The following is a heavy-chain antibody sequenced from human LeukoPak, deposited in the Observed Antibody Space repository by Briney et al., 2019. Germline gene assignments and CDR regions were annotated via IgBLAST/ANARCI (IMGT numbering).Heavy chain of an antibody. CDR1: GYTFTGYY. Sequence: ASVKVSCKASGYTFTGYYMHWVRQAPGQGLEWMGWINPNSGGTNYAQKFQGRVTMTRDTSISTAYMELSRLRSDDTAVYYCARPLGYCSSTSCPYAGWGQGTLVTVSS. V-gene: IGHV1-2*02. D-gene: IGHD2-2*01. J-gene: IGHJ4*02. CDR3: ARPLGYCSSTSCPYAG. CDR2: INPNSGGT.